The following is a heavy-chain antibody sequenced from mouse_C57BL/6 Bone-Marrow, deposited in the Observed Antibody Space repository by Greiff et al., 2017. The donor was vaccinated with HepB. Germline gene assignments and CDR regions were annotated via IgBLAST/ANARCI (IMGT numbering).Heavy chain of an antibody. Sequence: EVKLVESGGGLVQSGRSLRLSCATSGFTFSDFYMEWVRQAPGKGLEWIAASRNKANDYTTEYSASVKGRFIVSRDTSQSILYLQMNALRAEDTAIYDCARDAYYGSSIYWYFDVWGTGTTVTVSS. CDR2: SRNKANDYTT. CDR1: GFTFSDFY. CDR3: ARDAYYGSSIYWYFDV. D-gene: IGHD1-1*01. V-gene: IGHV7-1*01. J-gene: IGHJ1*03.